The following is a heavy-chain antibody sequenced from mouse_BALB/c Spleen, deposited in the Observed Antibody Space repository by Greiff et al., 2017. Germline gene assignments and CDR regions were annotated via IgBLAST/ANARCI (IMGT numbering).Heavy chain of an antibody. D-gene: IGHD2-4*01. J-gene: IGHJ3*01. CDR3: TSPIYDDYEPFAY. Sequence: VQLQQSGAELVKPGASVKLSCKASGYTFTSYYMYWVTQRPGQGLEWIGEINPSNGGTNFNEKFKSKATLTVDKSSSTAYMQLSSLTSEDSAVYYGTSPIYDDYEPFAYWGQGTLVTVAA. V-gene: IGHV1S81*02. CDR2: INPSNGGT. CDR1: GYTFTSYY.